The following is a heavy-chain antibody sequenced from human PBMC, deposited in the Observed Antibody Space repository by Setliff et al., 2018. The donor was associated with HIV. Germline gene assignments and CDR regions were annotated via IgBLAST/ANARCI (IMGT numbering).Heavy chain of an antibody. J-gene: IGHJ6*03. V-gene: IGHV4-4*07. Sequence: PSETLSLTCTVSGGSISSYYWSWIRQPAGKGLEWIGRIYTSENTNYNPSLKSRVTMSVDTSKNQFSLRLSSVTAADTAVYYCVRVSCSSWYSIPRNYYYSMDVWGQGIPVTVSS. CDR1: GGSISSYY. D-gene: IGHD6-13*01. CDR3: VRVSCSSWYSIPRNYYYSMDV. CDR2: IYTSENT.